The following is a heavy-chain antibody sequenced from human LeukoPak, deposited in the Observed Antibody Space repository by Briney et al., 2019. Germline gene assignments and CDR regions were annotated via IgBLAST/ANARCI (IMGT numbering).Heavy chain of an antibody. J-gene: IGHJ6*03. CDR1: GGSISSYY. V-gene: IGHV4-59*01. Sequence: SETLSLTCTVSGGSISSYYWSWIRQPPGKGLEWIGYIYYRGSTNYNPSLKSRVTISVDTSKNQFSLKLSSVTAADTAVYYCATDRGNVLRFLEWRFYYYMDVWGKGTTVTVSS. D-gene: IGHD3-3*01. CDR2: IYYRGST. CDR3: ATDRGNVLRFLEWRFYYYMDV.